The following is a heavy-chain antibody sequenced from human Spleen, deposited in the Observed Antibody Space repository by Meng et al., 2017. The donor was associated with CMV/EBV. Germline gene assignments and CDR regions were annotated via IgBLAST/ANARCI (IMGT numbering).Heavy chain of an antibody. Sequence: GGSLRLSCAASAFTFSSYAMSWVRQAPGKGLVWVSRINSDGSSTSYADSVKGRFTISRDNAKNTLYLQMNSLRAEDTAVYYCARSSVLWFGESPWFDPWGQGTLVTVSS. CDR3: ARSSVLWFGESPWFDP. D-gene: IGHD3-10*01. V-gene: IGHV3-74*01. CDR1: AFTFSSYA. CDR2: INSDGSST. J-gene: IGHJ5*02.